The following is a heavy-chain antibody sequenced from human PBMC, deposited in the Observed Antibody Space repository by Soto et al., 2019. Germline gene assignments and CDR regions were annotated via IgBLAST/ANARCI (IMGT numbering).Heavy chain of an antibody. J-gene: IGHJ5*02. CDR2: ISGSGDST. CDR1: GFTFNKYA. Sequence: GGSLRLACAASGFTFNKYAMSWVRQAPGKGLEWVSAISGSGDSTYYADSVKGRLTISRDHSKSTLYLQVNSLRAEDMAVYYCAKQDAVPSGMAGWVVRIHDHGGQGTLVTVSS. V-gene: IGHV3-23*01. CDR3: AKQDAVPSGMAGWVVRIHDH. D-gene: IGHD6-13*01.